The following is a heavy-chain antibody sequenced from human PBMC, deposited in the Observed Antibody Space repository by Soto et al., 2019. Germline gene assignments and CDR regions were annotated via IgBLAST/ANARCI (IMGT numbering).Heavy chain of an antibody. CDR2: IYYSGST. CDR1: GGSISSYY. D-gene: IGHD3-10*01. Sequence: SETLSLTCTVSGGSISSYYWSWIRQPPGKGLEWIGYIYYSGSTNYNPSLKSRVTISVDTSKNQFSLKLSSVTAADTAVYYCARDRGGPEGRGVDYWGQGTLVTVSS. J-gene: IGHJ4*02. CDR3: ARDRGGPEGRGVDY. V-gene: IGHV4-59*01.